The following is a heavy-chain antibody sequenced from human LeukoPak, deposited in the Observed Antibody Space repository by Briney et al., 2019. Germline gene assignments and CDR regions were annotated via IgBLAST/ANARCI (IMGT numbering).Heavy chain of an antibody. V-gene: IGHV4-4*07. CDR1: SGSIRSYY. Sequence: SETLSLTCTVSSGSIRSYYWGWVRQPPGKGLEWIGRIYTTGTTQYNPSLKSRVTMSVDASTNQFSLNLRSMTAADTAVYYCGRQGYTASYYFFDYWSQGTLVAVS. CDR3: GRQGYTASYYFFDY. D-gene: IGHD1-26*01. J-gene: IGHJ4*02. CDR2: IYTTGTT.